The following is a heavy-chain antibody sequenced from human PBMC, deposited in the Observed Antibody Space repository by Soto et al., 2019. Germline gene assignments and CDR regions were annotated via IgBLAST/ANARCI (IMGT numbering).Heavy chain of an antibody. V-gene: IGHV4-30-4*01. J-gene: IGHJ4*02. CDR2: IYYSGST. D-gene: IGHD2-21*02. CDR3: ARFCGRDCYHRESFDY. Sequence: SETLSLTCTVCGGSISGGYYYWSWIRQPPGKGLEWIGYIYYSGSTYYNPSLKSRVTISVDTSKNQFSLKLSSVTAADTAVYYCARFCGRDCYHRESFDYLGQGTLVTASS. CDR1: GGSISGGYYY.